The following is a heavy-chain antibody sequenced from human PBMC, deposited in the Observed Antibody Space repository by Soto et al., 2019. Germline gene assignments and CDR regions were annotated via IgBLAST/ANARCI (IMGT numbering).Heavy chain of an antibody. V-gene: IGHV5-51*01. D-gene: IGHD6-13*01. CDR1: GYTFSNFW. CDR3: ARSPRSSPYFDY. Sequence: GESLKISCQSSGYTFSNFWIGWVRQLPGKGLEWMGIIYPGDHETRYSPSFHGKVTISADRSINTAYLQWNSLEASDTAFYFCARSPRSSPYFDYWGQGTLVTVSS. CDR2: IYPGDHET. J-gene: IGHJ4*02.